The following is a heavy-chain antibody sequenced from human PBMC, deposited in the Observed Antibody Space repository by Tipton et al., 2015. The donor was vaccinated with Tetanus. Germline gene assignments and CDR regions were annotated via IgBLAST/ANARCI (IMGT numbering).Heavy chain of an antibody. CDR1: GFTFSAYA. Sequence: SPRLSCAASGFTFSAYAMTWVRQAPGKGLEWVSLISGSGDTTYYPDSVKGRFAISRDSSKNTLHLQMSSLRADDTAIYYCGARPAGGISAPFDYWGQGTLVTVSS. CDR2: ISGSGDTT. CDR3: GARPAGGISAPFDY. V-gene: IGHV3-23*01. D-gene: IGHD3-16*02. J-gene: IGHJ4*02.